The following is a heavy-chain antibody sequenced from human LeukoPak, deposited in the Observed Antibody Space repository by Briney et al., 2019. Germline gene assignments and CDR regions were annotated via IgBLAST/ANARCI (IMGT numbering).Heavy chain of an antibody. CDR1: GGSFSDYY. CDR2: ISHSGRT. D-gene: IGHD3-16*01. V-gene: IGHV4-34*01. Sequence: SETLSLTCADSGGSFSDYYWSWIRQPPGEGLEWIGEISHSGRTKYNPSLKSRVTISIGTSKNQFSPKLSSVTAADTAVYYCARGRGYIWEPEWGQGTLVTVSS. CDR3: ARGRGYIWEPE. J-gene: IGHJ4*02.